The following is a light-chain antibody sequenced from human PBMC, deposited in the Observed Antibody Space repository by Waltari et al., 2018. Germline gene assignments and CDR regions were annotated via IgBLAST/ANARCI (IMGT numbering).Light chain of an antibody. CDR3: QQYDKWLRYS. Sequence: IVMTQSPATLSVSPGERATLSCRASQSISTNLAWFQEKPGQAPRLLLYGGAPRATGVPARFSGSGSGTYFTLVISSLQSEDFAVYYCQQYDKWLRYSFGQGTKLEIK. V-gene: IGKV3-15*01. J-gene: IGKJ2*01. CDR2: GGA. CDR1: QSISTN.